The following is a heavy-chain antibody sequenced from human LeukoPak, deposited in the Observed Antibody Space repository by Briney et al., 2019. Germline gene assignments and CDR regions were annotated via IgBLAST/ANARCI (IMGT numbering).Heavy chain of an antibody. CDR1: GDSLSRSY. D-gene: IGHD3-22*01. CDR2: ISSRGRS. V-gene: IGHV4-59*08. CDR3: ARHRESYYESSHMGFDP. Sequence: SETLSLTCTVSGDSLSRSYWSWIRQPPGKGLEWIGYISSRGRSTYTPALKSRVTISADTSNNQFSLSLTSPTAADTAVYYCARHRESYYESSHMGFDPWGQGTLVIVSS. J-gene: IGHJ5*02.